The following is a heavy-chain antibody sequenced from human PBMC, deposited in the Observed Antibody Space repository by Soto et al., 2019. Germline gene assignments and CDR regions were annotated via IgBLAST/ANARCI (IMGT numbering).Heavy chain of an antibody. J-gene: IGHJ3*02. D-gene: IGHD3-10*01. CDR3: AHKRVRGPKFAFDI. Sequence: QITLKESGPTLVKPTQTLTLTCTFSGFSLSTSGVGVGWIRQPPGKALEWLALLYWNDDKRYSPSLKSRLTITKDTSKNQVVLTMTNMDPVDTATYYCAHKRVRGPKFAFDIWGQGTMVTVSS. CDR1: GFSLSTSGVG. V-gene: IGHV2-5*01. CDR2: LYWNDDK.